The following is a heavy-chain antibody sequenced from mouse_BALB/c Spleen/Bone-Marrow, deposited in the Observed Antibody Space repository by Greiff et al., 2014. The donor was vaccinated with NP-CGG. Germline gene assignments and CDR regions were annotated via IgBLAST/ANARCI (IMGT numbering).Heavy chain of an antibody. V-gene: IGHV14-3*02. CDR1: GFNIKDTY. CDR3: ARNGNYGAWFAY. J-gene: IGHJ3*01. D-gene: IGHD2-1*01. CDR2: IDPANGNT. Sequence: VQLQQSGAELVKPGASVKLSCTASGFNIKDTYMHWVKQRPEQGLEWIGRIDPANGNTKYDPKSQGKATITADTSSNTAYLQLSSLTSEDTAVYYCARNGNYGAWFAYWGQGTLVTVSA.